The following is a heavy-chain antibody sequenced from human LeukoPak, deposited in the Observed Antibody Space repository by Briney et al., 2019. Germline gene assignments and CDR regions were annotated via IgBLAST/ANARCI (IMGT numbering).Heavy chain of an antibody. Sequence: GASVKVSCKASGYTFTSYGISWVRQAPGQGLEWMGWISAYNGNTNYAQKLQGRVTMTTDTSTSTAYMELRSLRSDDTAVYYCARDLGELLPGDAFDIWGQGTMVTVSS. V-gene: IGHV1-18*01. CDR1: GYTFTSYG. CDR2: ISAYNGNT. D-gene: IGHD1-26*01. J-gene: IGHJ3*02. CDR3: ARDLGELLPGDAFDI.